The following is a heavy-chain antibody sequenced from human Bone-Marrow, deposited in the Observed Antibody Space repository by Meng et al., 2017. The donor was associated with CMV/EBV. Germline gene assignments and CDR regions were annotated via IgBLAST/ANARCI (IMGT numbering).Heavy chain of an antibody. Sequence: SETLSLTCTVSGGSISSGDYYWSWIRQPPGKGLEWIGYIYYSGSTYYNPSLKSRVTISVDTSKNQFALKLSSVTAADTAVYYCARADPPGYCSSTSCHFRDGGFDPWGQGTLVTVSS. V-gene: IGHV4-30-4*08. CDR3: ARADPPGYCSSTSCHFRDGGFDP. CDR1: GGSISSGDYY. CDR2: IYYSGST. D-gene: IGHD2-2*01. J-gene: IGHJ5*02.